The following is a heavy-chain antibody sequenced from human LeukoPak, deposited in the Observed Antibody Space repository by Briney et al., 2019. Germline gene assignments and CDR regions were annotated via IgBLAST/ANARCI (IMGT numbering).Heavy chain of an antibody. D-gene: IGHD6-6*01. CDR3: ARGIAARPDYYYYYMDV. J-gene: IGHJ6*03. V-gene: IGHV3-21*01. CDR2: ISGSSGYI. CDR1: GFTFSSYS. Sequence: GGSLRLSCAASGFTFSSYSMNWVRQAPGKGLEWVSSISGSSGYIYYADSVEGRFTISRHNAKNSLYLQMNSLRAEDTAVYYCARGIAARPDYYYYYMDVWGKGTTVTVSS.